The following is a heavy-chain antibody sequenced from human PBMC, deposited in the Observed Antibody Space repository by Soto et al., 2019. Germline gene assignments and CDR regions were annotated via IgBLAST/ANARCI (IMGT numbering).Heavy chain of an antibody. CDR1: RDTFTSYY. CDR3: ARSSGGNFGIIIEGTNWFAP. D-gene: IGHD1-26*01. Sequence: GASVKVSCKAPRDTFTSYYINWVRQDPGQGLEWMGVINPHGGSTAYEQKFKGRVTLTRDTSASTVYMEVSSLTSEDTAMYYCARSSGGNFGIIIEGTNWFAPWGQGTLVTVSS. V-gene: IGHV1-46*01. J-gene: IGHJ5*02. CDR2: INPHGGST.